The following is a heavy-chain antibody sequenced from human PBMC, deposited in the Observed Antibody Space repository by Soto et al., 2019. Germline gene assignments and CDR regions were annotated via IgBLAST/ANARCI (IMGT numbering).Heavy chain of an antibody. J-gene: IGHJ4*02. CDR3: ARSSDYYDSSGYYYPGPLDY. D-gene: IGHD3-22*01. Sequence: GVSLRLSYAASGFSFSTYAMHWVRQAPGKGLDWVVVISNDGTNKYYADSVKGRFTISRDNSKNTVYLQMNSLRAEDTAVYYCARSSDYYDSSGYYYPGPLDYWGQGT. CDR2: ISNDGTNK. V-gene: IGHV3-30-3*01. CDR1: GFSFSTYA.